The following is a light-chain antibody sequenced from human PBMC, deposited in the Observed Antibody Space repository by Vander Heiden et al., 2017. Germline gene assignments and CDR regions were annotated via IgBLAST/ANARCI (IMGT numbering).Light chain of an antibody. CDR2: KAS. Sequence: DIQMTQSPSTLSASVGDRVTITCRASQSFDNWLAWYQQKPGKAPKLLIYKASRLEGGVPSRFSGSVSGTEFTFTISSLQPDDFATYYCQQYNSYPYSFGQGTKLEIK. V-gene: IGKV1-5*03. CDR1: QSFDNW. J-gene: IGKJ2*01. CDR3: QQYNSYPYS.